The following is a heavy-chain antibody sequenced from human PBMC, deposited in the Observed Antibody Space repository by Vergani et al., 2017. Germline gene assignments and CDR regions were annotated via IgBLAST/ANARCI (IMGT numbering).Heavy chain of an antibody. CDR3: ARTYSSNWIYYYDMDV. V-gene: IGHV3-23*01. J-gene: IGHJ6*02. CDR2: ISGSGGST. D-gene: IGHD6-13*01. CDR1: GFTFSSYA. Sequence: EVQLLESGGGLVQPGGSLRLSCAASGFTFSSYAMSWVRQAPGKGLEWVSAISGSGGSTYYADSVKGRFTISRDNSKNTLYLQMNSLRAEDTAVYYCARTYSSNWIYYYDMDVWGQGTTVTVSS.